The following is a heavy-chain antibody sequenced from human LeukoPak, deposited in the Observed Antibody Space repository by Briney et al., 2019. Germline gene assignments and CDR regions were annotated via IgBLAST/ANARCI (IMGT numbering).Heavy chain of an antibody. D-gene: IGHD3-22*01. Sequence: GSSVKVSCKASGGTFSSYAISWVRQAPGQGLEWMGRIIPIFGTANYAQKFQGRVTITTDESTSTAYMELSSLRSEDTAVYYCARGGSAWLLLGYFDYWGQGTLVTVSS. CDR1: GGTFSSYA. V-gene: IGHV1-69*05. CDR3: ARGGSAWLLLGYFDY. CDR2: IIPIFGTA. J-gene: IGHJ4*02.